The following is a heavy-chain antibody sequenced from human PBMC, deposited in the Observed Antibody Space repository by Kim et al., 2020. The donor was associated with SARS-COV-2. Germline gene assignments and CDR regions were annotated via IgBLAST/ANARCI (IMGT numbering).Heavy chain of an antibody. CDR1: GFTFSSYG. V-gene: IGHV3-33*01. CDR2: IWYDGSNK. CDR3: ARDREGGYYFDY. J-gene: IGHJ4*02. D-gene: IGHD2-15*01. Sequence: GGSLRLSCAASGFTFSSYGMHWVRQAPGKGLEWVAVIWYDGSNKYYADSVKGRFTISRDNSKNTLYLQMNSLRAEDTAVYYCARDREGGYYFDYWGQGTLVTVSS.